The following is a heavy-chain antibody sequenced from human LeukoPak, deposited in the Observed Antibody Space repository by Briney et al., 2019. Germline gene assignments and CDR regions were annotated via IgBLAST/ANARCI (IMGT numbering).Heavy chain of an antibody. Sequence: PSETLSLTCTVSGGSISSYYWSWIRQPPGKGLEWIGYIYYSGNTNYNPSLKGRVTISVDTSKNQFSLELSSVTAVDTAVYYCARGTSSQLWFVYWDQGTLVTVSS. J-gene: IGHJ4*02. CDR1: GGSISSYY. D-gene: IGHD3-10*01. V-gene: IGHV4-59*01. CDR2: IYYSGNT. CDR3: ARGTSSQLWFVY.